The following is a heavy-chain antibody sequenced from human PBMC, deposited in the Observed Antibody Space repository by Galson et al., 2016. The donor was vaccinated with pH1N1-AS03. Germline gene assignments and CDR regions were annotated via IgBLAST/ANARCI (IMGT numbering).Heavy chain of an antibody. D-gene: IGHD6-19*01. V-gene: IGHV3-21*01. Sequence: CAASGFPFSGYSMNWVRQAPGKGLEWVSFISTSSSSIYYADSVKGRFTISRDNAQNLLYLQMNSLRDEDTAAYYCARDGPPQGISVAGSFDFWGQGTLVTVSS. J-gene: IGHJ4*02. CDR2: ISTSSSSI. CDR1: GFPFSGYS. CDR3: ARDGPPQGISVAGSFDF.